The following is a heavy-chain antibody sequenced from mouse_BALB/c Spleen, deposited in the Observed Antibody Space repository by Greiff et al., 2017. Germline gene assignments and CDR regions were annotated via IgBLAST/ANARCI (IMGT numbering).Heavy chain of an antibody. D-gene: IGHD2-4*01. CDR3: ARIKGYYDYSFDY. CDR1: GFSLTSYG. CDR2: IWSGGST. Sequence: QVQLKESGPGLVQPSQSLSITCTVSGFSLTSYGVHWVRQSPGKGLEWLGVIWSGGSTDYNAAFISRLSISKDNSKSQVFFKMNSLQANDTAIYYCARIKGYYDYSFDYWGQGTTLTVSS. V-gene: IGHV2-2*02. J-gene: IGHJ2*01.